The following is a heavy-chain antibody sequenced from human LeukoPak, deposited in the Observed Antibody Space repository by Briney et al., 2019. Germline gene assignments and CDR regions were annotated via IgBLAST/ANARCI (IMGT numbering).Heavy chain of an antibody. Sequence: VASVTVSCMASGYTFTSYAMNWVRQAPGQGLEWMGWIHTHTGNPTYAQGFTGRFVFSLDTSVSTAYLQISSLKAEDTAVYYCARTDGRWLVLFDYGGQGPLATVSS. V-gene: IGHV7-4-1*02. CDR3: ARTDGRWLVLFDY. CDR2: IHTHTGNP. D-gene: IGHD6-19*01. CDR1: GYTFTSYA. J-gene: IGHJ4*02.